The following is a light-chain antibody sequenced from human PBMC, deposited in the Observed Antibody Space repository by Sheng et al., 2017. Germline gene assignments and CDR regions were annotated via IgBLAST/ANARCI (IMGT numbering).Light chain of an antibody. CDR2: AAS. CDR1: QGISSY. V-gene: IGKV1-9*01. Sequence: DIQVTQSPSFLSASVGDRVTITCRASQGISSYLDWYQQKPGKAPKLLIYAASTLQSGVPSRFSGSGSGTEFTLTISSLQPEDFATYYCQQLNSYPRTFGQGTKV. J-gene: IGKJ1*01. CDR3: QQLNSYPRT.